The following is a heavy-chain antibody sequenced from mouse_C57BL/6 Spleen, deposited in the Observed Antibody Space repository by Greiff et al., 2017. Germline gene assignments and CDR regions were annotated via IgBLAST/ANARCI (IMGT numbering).Heavy chain of an antibody. V-gene: IGHV14-2*01. D-gene: IGHD2-4*01. CDR2: IDPEDGET. CDR3: ATLYDYDEGFAY. J-gene: IGHJ3*01. CDR1: GFNIKDYY. Sequence: EVQLQQSGAELVKPGASVKLSCTASGFNIKDYYMHWVKQRTEQGLEWIGRIDPEDGETKYAPKFPGKATITADTSSNTAYLQLSSLTSEDTAVYYCATLYDYDEGFAYWGQGTLGTVSA.